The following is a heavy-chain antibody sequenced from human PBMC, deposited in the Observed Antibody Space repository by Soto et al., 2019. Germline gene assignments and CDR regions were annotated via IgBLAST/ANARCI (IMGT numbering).Heavy chain of an antibody. CDR3: ARYLQTYYYDSSGTPGLFDI. CDR1: GGTFSSYT. CDR2: IIPILGIA. D-gene: IGHD3-22*01. Sequence: ASVKVSCKASGGTFSSYTISWVRQAPGQGLEWMGRIIPILGIANYAQKFQGRVTITADKSTSTAYMELSSLRSEDTAVYYCARYLQTYYYDSSGTPGLFDIWGQGTMVTVSS. J-gene: IGHJ3*02. V-gene: IGHV1-69*02.